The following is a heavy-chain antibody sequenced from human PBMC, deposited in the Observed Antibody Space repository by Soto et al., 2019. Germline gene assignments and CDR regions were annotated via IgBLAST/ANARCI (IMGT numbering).Heavy chain of an antibody. CDR3: ARLQVRSYYYYYGMDV. CDR2: IYYSGST. J-gene: IGHJ6*02. D-gene: IGHD4-4*01. Sequence: SETLSLTFTVSGGSISSYYWSWIRQPPGKGLEWIGYIYYSGSTNYNPSLKSRVTISVDTSKNQFSLKLSSVTAADKAVYYCARLQVRSYYYYYGMDVWGQGTTVTVS. V-gene: IGHV4-59*01. CDR1: GGSISSYY.